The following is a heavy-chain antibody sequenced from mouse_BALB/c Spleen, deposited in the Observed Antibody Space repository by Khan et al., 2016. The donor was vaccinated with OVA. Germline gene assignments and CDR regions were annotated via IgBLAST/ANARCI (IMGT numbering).Heavy chain of an antibody. Sequence: EVQLQESGPGLVKPSQTVSLTCTVTGISITSGNYRWSWIRQFPGNKLEWIGNIYYSGTVTYNPSLTSRTTITRDTSKNQFFLEMNSLTAEDTATYYCARAYGSLYWYFDVWGAGTTVTVSS. J-gene: IGHJ1*01. D-gene: IGHD1-1*01. V-gene: IGHV3-5*02. CDR1: GISITSGNYR. CDR3: ARAYGSLYWYFDV. CDR2: IYYSGTV.